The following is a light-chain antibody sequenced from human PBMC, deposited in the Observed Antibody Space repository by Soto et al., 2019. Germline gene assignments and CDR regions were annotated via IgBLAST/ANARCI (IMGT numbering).Light chain of an antibody. CDR1: QTVSNN. J-gene: IGKJ4*01. CDR2: FAS. CDR3: QHYNEWPLT. Sequence: IVMTQSPATLSVSPGERATLSCWASQTVSNNLAWYQQKPGQAPRLLIYFASTMATGIPARFSGSGSGTEFTLTISSLQSEDFAVYYCQHYNEWPLTFGGGTKVETK. V-gene: IGKV3-15*01.